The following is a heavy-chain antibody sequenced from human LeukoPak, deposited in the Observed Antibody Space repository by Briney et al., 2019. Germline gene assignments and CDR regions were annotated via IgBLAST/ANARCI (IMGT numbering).Heavy chain of an antibody. D-gene: IGHD5-18*01. V-gene: IGHV3-74*03. J-gene: IGHJ3*02. CDR3: AKGVGYSYGVAFDI. Sequence: GGSLRLSCAASGFTLISYWMHWVRQAPGKGLVWVARINNDGRSTTYADSVKGRFTISRDNAKNSLYLQMNSLRADDMALYYCAKGVGYSYGVAFDIWGQGTMVTVSS. CDR1: GFTLISYW. CDR2: INNDGRST.